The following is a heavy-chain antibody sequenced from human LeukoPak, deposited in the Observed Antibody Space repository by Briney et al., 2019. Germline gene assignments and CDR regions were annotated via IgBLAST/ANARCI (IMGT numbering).Heavy chain of an antibody. CDR2: IYPRDSDT. Sequence: GESLKISCKGSGYKFTTYWIAWVRQMPGQGLEWLGIIYPRDSDTRFSPSFQGQVTISVDTSIDTAYLQWSSVKASDTAMYYCARQYYYDYVWGSFDYWGQGTLVTVSS. CDR1: GYKFTTYW. D-gene: IGHD3-16*01. J-gene: IGHJ4*02. CDR3: ARQYYYDYVWGSFDY. V-gene: IGHV5-51*01.